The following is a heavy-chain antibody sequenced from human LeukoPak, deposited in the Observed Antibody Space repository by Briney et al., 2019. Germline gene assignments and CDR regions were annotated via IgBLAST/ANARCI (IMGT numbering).Heavy chain of an antibody. CDR2: IYYSGTT. V-gene: IGHV4-59*01. J-gene: IGHJ5*01. D-gene: IGHD4-23*01. CDR1: GGSIRNFY. CDR3: ARTHGGWFDS. Sequence: SETLSLTCTVSGGSIRNFYWSWIRQPPGKGLEWIGYIYYSGTTKYNPSLKSRVTISVDTSKNQFSLKVNSVTAADTAAYYCARTHGGWFDSWAQGPLVTVSS.